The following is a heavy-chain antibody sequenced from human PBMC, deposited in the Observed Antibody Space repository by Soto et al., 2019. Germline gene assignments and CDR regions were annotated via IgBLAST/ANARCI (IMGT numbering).Heavy chain of an antibody. D-gene: IGHD2-2*01. CDR3: AKDGIVVVPAPPWFDP. CDR2: ISGSGGST. CDR1: GFTFSSYA. J-gene: IGHJ5*02. V-gene: IGHV3-23*01. Sequence: QPGGSLRLSCAASGFTFSSYAMSWVRQAPGKGLEWVSAISGSGGSTYYADSVKGRFTISRDNSKNTLYLQMNSLRAEDTAVYYCAKDGIVVVPAPPWFDPWGQGTLVTVSS.